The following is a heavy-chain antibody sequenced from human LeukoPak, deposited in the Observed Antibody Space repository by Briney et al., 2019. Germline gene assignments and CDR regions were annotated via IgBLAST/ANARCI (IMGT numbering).Heavy chain of an antibody. Sequence: PGGSLRLSCAASGFTVSPHGMHWVRQAPGKGLEWVTFIRFDGSKEYYRDSEKGRFTISRDNSKNTLYLQMNSLRTEDTAVYYCAGDFDYWGQGTLVTVSS. CDR1: GFTVSPHG. CDR3: AGDFDY. V-gene: IGHV3-30*02. J-gene: IGHJ4*02. CDR2: IRFDGSKE.